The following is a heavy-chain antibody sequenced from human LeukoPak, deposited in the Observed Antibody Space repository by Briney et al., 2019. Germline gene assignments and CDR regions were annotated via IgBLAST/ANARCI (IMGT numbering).Heavy chain of an antibody. CDR3: AKGRTEGGTLALDY. V-gene: IGHV3-20*04. CDR2: INWSGDDT. D-gene: IGHD6-19*01. CDR1: GFTFDDYG. Sequence: GGSLRLSCAASGFTFDDYGISWVRQAPGKGLEWVSGINWSGDDTGYADSVKGRFTISRDNAKNTLYLQVNSLRAEDTAVYYCAKGRTEGGTLALDYWGQGTLVTVSS. J-gene: IGHJ4*02.